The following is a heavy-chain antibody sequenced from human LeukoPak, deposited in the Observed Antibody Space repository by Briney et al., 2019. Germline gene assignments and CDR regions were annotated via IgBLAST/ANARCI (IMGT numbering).Heavy chain of an antibody. Sequence: PGGSLRLSCAASGFAFSSYTMNWVRQAPGKGLEWVSYISGSSGTIFYADSVKGRFTISRDNAKNSLYLQMNSLRAEDTAVYYCARRPYYYYGMDVWGQGTTVTVSS. CDR1: GFAFSSYT. V-gene: IGHV3-48*04. J-gene: IGHJ6*02. D-gene: IGHD2-21*01. CDR2: ISGSSGTI. CDR3: ARRPYYYYGMDV.